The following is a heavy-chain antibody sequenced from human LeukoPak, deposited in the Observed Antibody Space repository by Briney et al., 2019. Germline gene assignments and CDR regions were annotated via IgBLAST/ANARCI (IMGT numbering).Heavy chain of an antibody. CDR1: GGTFSRYT. D-gene: IGHD3-9*01. CDR3: ASGLDYDILTGYYGWLDP. Sequence: GASVKVSCKASGGTFSRYTITWVRQAPGQGLEWMGGIIPVFGTTNYAQKFQVRVTLTTDESTSTAYMELSSLRSEDTAVYYCASGLDYDILTGYYGWLDPWGQGTLVTVSS. CDR2: IIPVFGTT. V-gene: IGHV1-69*05. J-gene: IGHJ5*02.